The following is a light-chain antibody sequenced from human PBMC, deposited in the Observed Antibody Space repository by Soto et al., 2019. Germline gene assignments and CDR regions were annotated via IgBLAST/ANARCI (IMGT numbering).Light chain of an antibody. CDR3: MQGTHWPPT. CDR1: QSLVYSDGHTY. CDR2: KVS. Sequence: DVVMTQSPLSLPVTLGQPASISCRSSQSLVYSDGHTYLNWFQQRPGQSPRRLIYKVSNRDSGVPDRFSGSGSGTDFTLEINRVEAEDVGVYYCMQGTHWPPTFGQGTKVEI. V-gene: IGKV2-30*01. J-gene: IGKJ1*01.